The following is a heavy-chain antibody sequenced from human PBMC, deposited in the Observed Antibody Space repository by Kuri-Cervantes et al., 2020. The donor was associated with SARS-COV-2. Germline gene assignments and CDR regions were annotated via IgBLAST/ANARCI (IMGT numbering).Heavy chain of an antibody. CDR2: SKDKANSYTT. CDR3: VGEGHYDHSASDY. V-gene: IGHV3-72*01. CDR1: GFTFSDHY. Sequence: GESLKISCTSSGFTFSDHYMDWVRQAPGKGLEWVGRSKDKANSYTTQYAASVKGRFTISRDDSQNSLYLQMNSLKTDDTAVYYCVGEGHYDHSASDYWGQGTLVTVSS. J-gene: IGHJ4*02. D-gene: IGHD3-22*01.